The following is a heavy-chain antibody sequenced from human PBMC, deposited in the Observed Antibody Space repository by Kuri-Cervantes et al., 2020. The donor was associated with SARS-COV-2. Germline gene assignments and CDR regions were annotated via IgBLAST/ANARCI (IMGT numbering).Heavy chain of an antibody. CDR1: GFTFSSYA. D-gene: IGHD2-2*02. Sequence: GGSLRLSCAASGFTFSSYAMSWVRQAPGKGLEWVANIKQDGSEKYYVDSVKGRFTISRDNAKNSLYLQMNSLRAEDTALYYCATGSERYCTSAACYTPRLDYWGQGALVTVSS. CDR3: ATGSERYCTSAACYTPRLDY. CDR2: IKQDGSEK. V-gene: IGHV3-7*05. J-gene: IGHJ4*02.